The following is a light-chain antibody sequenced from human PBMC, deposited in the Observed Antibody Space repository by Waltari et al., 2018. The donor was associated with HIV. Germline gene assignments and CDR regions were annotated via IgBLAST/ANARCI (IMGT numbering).Light chain of an antibody. Sequence: QSTLTQPPSVSGAPGQWVTISCTGSSANIGAGHDVQWFQQVPGTAPKLLSYNNKDRPSGVPDRFSGSKSGTSAALAITGLQAEDESDYYCQSYDNSLNGWVFGGGTKLTVL. CDR1: SANIGAGHD. CDR2: NNK. CDR3: QSYDNSLNGWV. J-gene: IGLJ3*02. V-gene: IGLV1-40*01.